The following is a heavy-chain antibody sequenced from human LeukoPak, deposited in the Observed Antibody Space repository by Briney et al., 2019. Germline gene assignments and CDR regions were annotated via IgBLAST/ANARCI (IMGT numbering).Heavy chain of an antibody. CDR2: IYTGGST. CDR3: ARVGSGYYYSSPDGMDV. J-gene: IGHJ6*02. CDR1: GFTFIDYA. D-gene: IGHD3-22*01. V-gene: IGHV3-53*01. Sequence: GGSLRLSCAASGFTFIDYAMSWVRQAPRKGLEWISVIYTGGSTYYADSVKGRFTISRDNSKNTLYLQMNSLRAEDTAVYYCARVGSGYYYSSPDGMDVWGQGTTVTVSS.